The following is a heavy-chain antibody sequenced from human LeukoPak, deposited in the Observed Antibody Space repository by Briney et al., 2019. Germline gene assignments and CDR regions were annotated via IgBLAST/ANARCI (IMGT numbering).Heavy chain of an antibody. V-gene: IGHV4-38-2*02. J-gene: IGHJ4*02. Sequence: ETLSLTCTVSGYSISSGYYWGWIRQPPGKGLEWIGSIYHSGSTYYNPSLKSRVTISVDTSKNQFSLKLSSVTAADTAVYYCARVSYDYVWGSYRYYFDYWGQGTLVTVSS. D-gene: IGHD3-16*02. CDR2: IYHSGST. CDR1: GYSISSGYY. CDR3: ARVSYDYVWGSYRYYFDY.